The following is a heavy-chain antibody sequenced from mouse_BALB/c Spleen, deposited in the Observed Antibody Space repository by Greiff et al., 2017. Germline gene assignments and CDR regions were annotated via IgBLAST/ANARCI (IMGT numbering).Heavy chain of an antibody. Sequence: VQLQQSGPELVKPGASVKVSCKASGYAFTSYNMYWVKQSHGKSLEWIGYIDPYNGGTSYNQKFKGKATLTADKSSSTAYMQLSSLTSEDSAVYFCARGGSYWYFDVWGAGTTVTVSS. CDR1: GYAFTSYN. J-gene: IGHJ1*01. CDR3: ARGGSYWYFDV. V-gene: IGHV1S135*01. CDR2: IDPYNGGT.